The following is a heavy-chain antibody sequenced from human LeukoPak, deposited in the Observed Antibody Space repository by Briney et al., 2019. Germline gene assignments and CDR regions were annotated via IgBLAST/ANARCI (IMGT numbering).Heavy chain of an antibody. J-gene: IGHJ2*01. CDR2: SNHSGST. V-gene: IGHV4-34*01. D-gene: IGHD3-22*01. Sequence: SETLSLTCAVYGGSFSGYYWSSIRQPPGKGLEWIGESNHSGSTNYNPSLKSRVTISVDTSKNQFSLKLSSVTAADTAVYYCARGGYQDSGYLYWYFDLWGRGTLVTVSS. CDR3: ARGGYQDSGYLYWYFDL. CDR1: GGSFSGYY.